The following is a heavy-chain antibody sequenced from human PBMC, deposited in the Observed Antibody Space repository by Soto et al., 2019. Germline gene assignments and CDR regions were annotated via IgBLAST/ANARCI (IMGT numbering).Heavy chain of an antibody. V-gene: IGHV4-59*08. CDR3: ARLFYQRSGSFARRLTPYFDY. CDR2: IYYSGST. CDR1: SGSLDNVYW. J-gene: IGHJ4*02. Sequence: PSETMSVTCAVSSGSLDNVYWWRCVRQSTGKGLEWIGYIYYSGSTNYNPSLKSRVTISVDTSKNQFSLKLSSVTAADTAVYYCARLFYQRSGSFARRLTPYFDYWGQGTLDT. D-gene: IGHD3-22*01.